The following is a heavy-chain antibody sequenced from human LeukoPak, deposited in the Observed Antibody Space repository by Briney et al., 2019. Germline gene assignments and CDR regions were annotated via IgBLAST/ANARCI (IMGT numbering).Heavy chain of an antibody. D-gene: IGHD3-22*01. CDR1: GFTFSDYY. J-gene: IGHJ4*02. CDR2: IYSGGST. V-gene: IGHV3-66*01. CDR3: AREGYYDRRPIDY. Sequence: HPGGSLRLSCAASGFTFSDYYMSWVRQAPGKGLEWVSVIYSGGSTYYADSVKGRFTISRDNSKNTLYLQMNSLRAEDTAVYYCAREGYYDRRPIDYWGQGTLVTGSS.